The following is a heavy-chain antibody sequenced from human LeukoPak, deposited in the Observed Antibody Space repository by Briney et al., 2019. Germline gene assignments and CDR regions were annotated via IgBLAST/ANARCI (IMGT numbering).Heavy chain of an antibody. J-gene: IGHJ5*02. CDR3: ARDPRAYYDFWSGYYGVWFDP. CDR2: ISSSSSYI. D-gene: IGHD3-3*01. CDR1: GCTFSSYS. V-gene: IGHV3-21*01. Sequence: PGGSLRLSCAASGCTFSSYSMNWVRQAPGKGLEWVSSISSSSSYIYYADSVKGRFTISRDNAKNSLYLQMNSLRAEDTAVYYCARDPRAYYDFWSGYYGVWFDPWGQGTLVTVSS.